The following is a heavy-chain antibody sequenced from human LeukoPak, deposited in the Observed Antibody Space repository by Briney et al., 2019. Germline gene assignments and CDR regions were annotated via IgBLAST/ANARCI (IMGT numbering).Heavy chain of an antibody. J-gene: IGHJ4*02. Sequence: ASVKVSCKASGYTFTSYYMHWVRQAPGQGLEWMGIINPSGGSTSYAQKFQGRVTMTRDTSISTAYMELSRLRSDDTAVYYCARLVAGTLRGFDYWGQGTLVTVSS. CDR2: INPSGGST. CDR3: ARLVAGTLRGFDY. CDR1: GYTFTSYY. D-gene: IGHD6-19*01. V-gene: IGHV1-46*01.